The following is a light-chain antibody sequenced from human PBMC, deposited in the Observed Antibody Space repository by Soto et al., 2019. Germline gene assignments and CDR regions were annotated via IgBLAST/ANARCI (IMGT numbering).Light chain of an antibody. J-gene: IGLJ3*02. CDR3: SSYTSSSSLV. CDR1: SSDVGGYNY. Sequence: QPVLTQPASVSGSPGQSITISCTGTSSDVGGYNYVSWYQQHPGKAPKLMIYNVSNRPSGVSNRFSGSKSGNTASLTISGLQAEDEADYYCSSYTSSSSLVFGGGTKLTGL. V-gene: IGLV2-14*01. CDR2: NVS.